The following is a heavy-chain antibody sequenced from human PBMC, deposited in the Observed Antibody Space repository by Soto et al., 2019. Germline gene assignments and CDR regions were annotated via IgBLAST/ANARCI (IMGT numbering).Heavy chain of an antibody. J-gene: IGHJ4*02. Sequence: PGGSLRLSCAASGFTFSSYWLTWVRQAQGKGLEWVANIKKDGSGKYYVNSVMGRFTTSRDNAKNSLYLQMNSLRAEDTALYYCARESSGYDLDYWGQGTLVTVSS. D-gene: IGHD5-12*01. CDR1: GFTFSSYW. CDR3: ARESSGYDLDY. V-gene: IGHV3-7*03. CDR2: IKKDGSGK.